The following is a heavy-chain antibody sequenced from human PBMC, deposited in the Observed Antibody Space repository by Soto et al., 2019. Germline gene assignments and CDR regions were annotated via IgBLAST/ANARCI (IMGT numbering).Heavy chain of an antibody. CDR1: GFTVSSNY. CDR3: ARGADYDYIWGSGYYYMDV. V-gene: IGHV3-53*04. Sequence: PGGSLRLSCAASGFTVSSNYMSWVRQAPGKGLEWVSVIYSGGSTYYADSVKGRFTISRHNSKNTLYLQMNSLRAEDMAVYYCARGADYDYIWGSGYYYMDVWGKGTTVTVSS. D-gene: IGHD3-16*01. CDR2: IYSGGST. J-gene: IGHJ6*03.